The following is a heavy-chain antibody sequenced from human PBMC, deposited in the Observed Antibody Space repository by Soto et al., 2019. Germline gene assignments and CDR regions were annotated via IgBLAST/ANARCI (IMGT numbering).Heavy chain of an antibody. D-gene: IGHD1-1*01. Sequence: TLSLTCTVSGGSISTFYWSWIRQPPGKGLEWIGYIYYSGSTNYNPSLKSRVTISVDTSKNQFSLKLSSVTAADTAVYYCARDWLERPKRTNYYYYYMDVWGKGTTVTVSS. J-gene: IGHJ6*03. V-gene: IGHV4-59*01. CDR1: GGSISTFY. CDR3: ARDWLERPKRTNYYYYYMDV. CDR2: IYYSGST.